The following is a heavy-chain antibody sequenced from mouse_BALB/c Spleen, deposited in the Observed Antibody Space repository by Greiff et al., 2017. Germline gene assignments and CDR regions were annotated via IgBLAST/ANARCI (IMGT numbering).Heavy chain of an antibody. CDR2: IHYSGST. CDR1: GYSITSGYS. J-gene: IGHJ1*01. Sequence: EVKLQESGPDLVKPSQSLSLTCTVTGYSITSGYSWHWIRQFPGNKLEWMGYIHYSGSTNYNPSLKSRISITRDTSKNQFFLQLNSVTTEDTATYYCARGWASTGYGYWYFDVWGAGTTVTVSS. V-gene: IGHV3-1*02. D-gene: IGHD3-1*01. CDR3: ARGWASTGYGYWYFDV.